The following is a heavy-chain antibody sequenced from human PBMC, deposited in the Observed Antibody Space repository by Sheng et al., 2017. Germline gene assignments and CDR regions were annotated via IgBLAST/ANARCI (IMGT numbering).Heavy chain of an antibody. J-gene: IGHJ3*02. CDR1: QFTFGTYA. Sequence: EMQLVESGGALVQTGGSLRLSCVSSQFTFGTYAMSWVRQAPGKGLEWVSAISGSGGSANYADSVKGRFSLSRDNSKNTLYLQMNSLRAEDTAVYYCAKLGKSVSYGDYRFPFDIWGQGTSGRRLL. CDR2: ISGSGGSA. V-gene: IGHV3-23*04. CDR3: AKLGKSVSYGDYRFPFDI. D-gene: IGHD4-17*01.